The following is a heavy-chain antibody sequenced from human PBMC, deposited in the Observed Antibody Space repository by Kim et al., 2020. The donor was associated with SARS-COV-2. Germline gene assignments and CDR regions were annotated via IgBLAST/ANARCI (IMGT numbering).Heavy chain of an antibody. Sequence: SETLSLTCAVYGGSFSSYYWSWIRQPPGKGLEWIGEINHSGSTNYNPSLTSRVTISVDTSKNQFSLKLSSVTAADTAVSYCARGLLWFGELLYYYYYGM. CDR3: ARGLLWFGELLYYYYYGM. J-gene: IGHJ6*01. CDR1: GGSFSSYY. CDR2: INHSGST. D-gene: IGHD3-10*01. V-gene: IGHV4-34*01.